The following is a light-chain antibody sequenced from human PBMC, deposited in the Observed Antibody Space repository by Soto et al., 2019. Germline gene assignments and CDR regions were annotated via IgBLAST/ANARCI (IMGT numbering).Light chain of an antibody. Sequence: PAPRSRSPAQAITVSCPGISSHVGGSHYVCWYPLHPGKDRSLSIFGVNNRPSGVSPRFSGSKSGNTASLTISGLQAEDEAHYFCTSYRRGPLYVFGTGTQGTVL. J-gene: IGLJ1*01. CDR3: TSYRRGPLYV. CDR2: GVN. CDR1: SSHVGGSHY. V-gene: IGLV2-14*03.